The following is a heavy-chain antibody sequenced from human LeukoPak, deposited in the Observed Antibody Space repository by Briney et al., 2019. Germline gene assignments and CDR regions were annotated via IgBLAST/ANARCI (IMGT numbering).Heavy chain of an antibody. CDR3: ARERFGFRGYSYGYRGNWFDP. D-gene: IGHD5-18*01. J-gene: IGHJ5*02. V-gene: IGHV4-34*01. CDR2: INHSGST. Sequence: PSETLSLTCAVYGVSFSGYYWSWIRQPPGKGLEWIGEINHSGSTNYNPSLKSRVTISVDTSKNQFSLKLSSVTAADTAVYYCARERFGFRGYSYGYRGNWFDPWGQGTLVTVSS. CDR1: GVSFSGYY.